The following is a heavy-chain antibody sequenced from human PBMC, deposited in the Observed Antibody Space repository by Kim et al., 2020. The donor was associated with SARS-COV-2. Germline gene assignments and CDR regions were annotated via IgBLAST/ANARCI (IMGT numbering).Heavy chain of an antibody. D-gene: IGHD1-26*01. CDR2: IYYSRST. CDR3: ARNSVY. CDR1: GGSISSSSYY. Sequence: SETLSLTCTVSGGSISSSSYYWGWIRQPPGQGLEWIGSIYYSRSTYYNPSLKSRVTISVDTSKNQFSLKLSSVAAADTAVYYCARNSVYWGQGTLVTVSS. J-gene: IGHJ4*02. V-gene: IGHV4-39*01.